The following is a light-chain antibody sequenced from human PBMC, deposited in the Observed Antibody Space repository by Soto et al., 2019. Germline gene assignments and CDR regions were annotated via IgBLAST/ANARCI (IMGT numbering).Light chain of an antibody. V-gene: IGLV2-11*01. CDR2: DVS. CDR3: CSYAGSSLWV. Sequence: QSALTQPRSVSGSPGQSVTISCTGTSSDVGGHNLVSWYQQHPGKAPKLVIYDVSKWPSGVPDRFSGYKSGNTASLTISGXXXXXXXXYYCCSYAGSSLWVFGGGTKLTV. CDR1: SSDVGGHNL. J-gene: IGLJ3*02.